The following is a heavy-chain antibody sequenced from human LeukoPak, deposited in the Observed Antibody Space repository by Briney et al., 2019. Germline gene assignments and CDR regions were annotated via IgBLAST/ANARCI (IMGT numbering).Heavy chain of an antibody. V-gene: IGHV4-34*01. CDR2: INHSGST. Sequence: PSETLSLNCAVYGGSFSGYYWSWIRQPPGKGLEWIGEINHSGSTNYNPSLKSRVTISVDTSKNQFSLKLSSVTAADTAVYYCARGGGYYYDSSGHSMGYWGQGTLVTVSS. CDR3: ARGGGYYYDSSGHSMGY. D-gene: IGHD3-22*01. CDR1: GGSFSGYY. J-gene: IGHJ4*02.